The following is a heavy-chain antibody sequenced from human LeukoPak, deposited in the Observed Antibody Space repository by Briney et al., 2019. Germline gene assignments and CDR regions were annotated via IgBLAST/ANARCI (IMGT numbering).Heavy chain of an antibody. D-gene: IGHD1-26*01. CDR2: ISYDGCNK. CDR3: ARDLRILGAHYFDY. Sequence: GRSLRLSCAASGFTFSSYGMHWVRQAPGKGLEWVAVISYDGCNKYYADSVKGRFTISRDNSKNTLYLQMNSLRAEDTAVYYCARDLRILGAHYFDYWGQGTLVTVSS. V-gene: IGHV3-30*03. CDR1: GFTFSSYG. J-gene: IGHJ4*02.